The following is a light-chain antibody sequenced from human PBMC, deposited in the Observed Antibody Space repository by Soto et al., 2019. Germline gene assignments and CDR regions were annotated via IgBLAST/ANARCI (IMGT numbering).Light chain of an antibody. CDR1: SSDVGGHNY. V-gene: IGLV2-14*01. CDR3: SSYTSSSTYV. CDR2: DVS. J-gene: IGLJ1*01. Sequence: QSVLTQPASVSGSPGQSITISCTGTSSDVGGHNYVSWYQQHPGKAPKLMIYDVSNRPSGVSNRFSGSKSGNTASLTISGLQAEDEADYYCSSYTSSSTYVFGPGTKVTVL.